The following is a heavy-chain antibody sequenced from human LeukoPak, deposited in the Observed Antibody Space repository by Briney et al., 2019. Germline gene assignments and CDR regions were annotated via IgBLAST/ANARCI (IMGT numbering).Heavy chain of an antibody. Sequence: KSGGSLRLSCTASGFTFSNTWMSWVRQAPGKGLEWVGRIKSKADGGTTDYAAPVKGRFTISRDDSKNTLYLQMNSLKTEDTAVYYCTTDGKGGAYPHGYWGQGTLVTVSS. CDR1: GFTFSNTW. J-gene: IGHJ4*02. D-gene: IGHD1-26*01. CDR3: TTDGKGGAYPHGY. V-gene: IGHV3-15*01. CDR2: IKSKADGGTT.